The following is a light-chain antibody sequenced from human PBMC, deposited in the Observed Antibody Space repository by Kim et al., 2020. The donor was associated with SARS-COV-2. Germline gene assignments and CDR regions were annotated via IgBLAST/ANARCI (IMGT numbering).Light chain of an antibody. J-gene: IGLJ2*01. Sequence: GKTVTISCTRSRGSIASNYVQWYQQRPGSVPTTVIYEDNQRPSGVPDRFSGSIDSSSNSASLTISGLKTEDEADYYCQSYDSSSVVFGGGTQLTVL. CDR1: RGSIASNY. CDR2: EDN. CDR3: QSYDSSSVV. V-gene: IGLV6-57*03.